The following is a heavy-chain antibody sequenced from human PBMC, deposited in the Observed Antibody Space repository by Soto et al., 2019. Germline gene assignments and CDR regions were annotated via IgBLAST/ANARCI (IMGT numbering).Heavy chain of an antibody. CDR2: IYYSGST. CDR1: GGSISSYY. CDR3: ARMGEYQLLGDYYYYYMDV. J-gene: IGHJ6*03. V-gene: IGHV4-59*08. Sequence: SETLSLTCTVSGGSISSYYWSWIRQPPGKGLEWIGYIYYSGSTNYNPSLKSRVTISVDTSKNQFSLKLSSVTAADTAVYYCARMGEYQLLGDYYYYYMDVRGKGTTVTVSS. D-gene: IGHD2-2*01.